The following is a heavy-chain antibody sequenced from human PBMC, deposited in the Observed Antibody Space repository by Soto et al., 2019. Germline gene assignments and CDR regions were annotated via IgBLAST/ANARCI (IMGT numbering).Heavy chain of an antibody. Sequence: QVQLVQSGAEVKKPGSSVKVSCKASGGTFSSYTISWVRQAPGQGLEWMGRIIPILGIANYAQKFQGRVTINADKSTSPAYMELSSLRSEDTAVYYCARDKSVGATPQALWYFDLWGRGTLVTVSS. V-gene: IGHV1-69*08. J-gene: IGHJ2*01. CDR1: GGTFSSYT. CDR2: IIPILGIA. CDR3: ARDKSVGATPQALWYFDL. D-gene: IGHD1-26*01.